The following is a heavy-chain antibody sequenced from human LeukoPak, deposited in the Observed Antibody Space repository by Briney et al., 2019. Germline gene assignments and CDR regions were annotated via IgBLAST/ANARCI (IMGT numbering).Heavy chain of an antibody. CDR1: GFTFSSYA. D-gene: IGHD3-10*01. V-gene: IGHV3-30-3*01. CDR2: ISYDGSNK. CDR3: ARGPMVRGVIMAMIVDY. J-gene: IGHJ4*02. Sequence: GGSLRLSCAASGFTFSSYAMHWVRQAPGKGLEWVAVISYDGSNKYYAGSVKGRFTISRDNSKNTLYLQMNSLRAEDTAVYYCARGPMVRGVIMAMIVDYWGQGTLVTVSS.